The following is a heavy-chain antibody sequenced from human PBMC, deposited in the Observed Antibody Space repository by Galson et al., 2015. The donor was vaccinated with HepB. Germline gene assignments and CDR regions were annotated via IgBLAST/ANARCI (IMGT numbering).Heavy chain of an antibody. Sequence: SLRLSCAASGFTFSSYAMHWVRQAPGKGLEWVAVISYDGSNKYYADSVKGRFTISRDNSKNTLYLQMNSLRAEDTAVYYCARGHYYGSGSGYDWFDPWGQGTLVTVSS. D-gene: IGHD3-10*01. CDR2: ISYDGSNK. CDR1: GFTFSSYA. J-gene: IGHJ5*02. CDR3: ARGHYYGSGSGYDWFDP. V-gene: IGHV3-30-3*01.